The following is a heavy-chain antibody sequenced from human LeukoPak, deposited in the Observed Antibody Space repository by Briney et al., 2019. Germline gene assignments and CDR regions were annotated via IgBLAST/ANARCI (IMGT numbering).Heavy chain of an antibody. V-gene: IGHV1-69*13. D-gene: IGHD2-2*01. CDR3: ARDDCSSTSCYFDSYYYGMDV. Sequence: SVKVSCRASGYTFTGYYMHWVRQAPGQGLEWMGGIIPIFGTANYAQKFQGRVTITADESTSTAYMELSSLRSEDTAVYYCARDDCSSTSCYFDSYYYGMDVWGQGTTVTVSS. CDR2: IIPIFGTA. J-gene: IGHJ6*02. CDR1: GYTFTGYY.